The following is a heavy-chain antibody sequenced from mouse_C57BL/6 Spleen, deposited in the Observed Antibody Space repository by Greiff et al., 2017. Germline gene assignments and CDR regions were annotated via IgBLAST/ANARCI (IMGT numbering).Heavy chain of an antibody. V-gene: IGHV1-47*01. Sequence: QVQLQQSGAELVKPGASVKMSCKASGYTFTTYPIEWMKKNHGKSLEWIGNFHPYNDDTEYNEKFKGKAKLTVEKSSRTVYLELSRLTSDDSAVYSCARRTDGSSYDWYFDVWGTGTTVTVSS. D-gene: IGHD1-1*01. CDR3: ARRTDGSSYDWYFDV. CDR1: GYTFTTYP. J-gene: IGHJ1*03. CDR2: FHPYNDDT.